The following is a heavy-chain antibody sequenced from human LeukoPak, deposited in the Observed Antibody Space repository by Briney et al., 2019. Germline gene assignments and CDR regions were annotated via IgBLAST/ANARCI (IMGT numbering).Heavy chain of an antibody. CDR3: AKDISLWFGELSYFDY. J-gene: IGHJ4*02. V-gene: IGHV3-9*01. CDR2: ISWNSGSI. CDR1: GFTFDDYA. D-gene: IGHD3-10*01. Sequence: GGSLRLSCAASGFTFDDYAMHWVRQAPGKGLEWVSGISWNSGSIGYADSVKGRFTISRDNAKNSLYLQMNSLRAEDTALYYCAKDISLWFGELSYFDYWGQGTLVTVSS.